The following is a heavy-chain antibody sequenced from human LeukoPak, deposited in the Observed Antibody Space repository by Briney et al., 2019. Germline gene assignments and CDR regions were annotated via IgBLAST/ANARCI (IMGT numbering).Heavy chain of an antibody. Sequence: GASVKVSCKASGYTFTSYGISWVRQAPGQGLEWMGWISAYNGNTNYAQKLQGRVTMTTDTSTSTAYMELRSLRSDDTAVYYCARWGLVVPAQRGAFDIWGQGTMVTVSS. CDR3: ARWGLVVPAQRGAFDI. CDR2: ISAYNGNT. J-gene: IGHJ3*02. V-gene: IGHV1-18*01. D-gene: IGHD2-2*01. CDR1: GYTFTSYG.